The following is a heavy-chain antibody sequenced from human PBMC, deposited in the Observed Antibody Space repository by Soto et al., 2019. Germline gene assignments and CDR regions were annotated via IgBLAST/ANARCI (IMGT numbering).Heavy chain of an antibody. D-gene: IGHD3-9*01. J-gene: IGHJ4*02. CDR1: GYTFTSYA. V-gene: IGHV1-3*01. CDR3: ASGSLRLATYYDILTGYYQPHAPFDY. CDR2: INAGNGNT. Sequence: ASVKVSCKASGYTFTSYAMYWVRQAPGQRLEWMGWINAGNGNTKYSQKFQGRVTITRDTSASTAYMELSSLRSEDTAVYYCASGSLRLATYYDILTGYYQPHAPFDYWGQGTLVTVSS.